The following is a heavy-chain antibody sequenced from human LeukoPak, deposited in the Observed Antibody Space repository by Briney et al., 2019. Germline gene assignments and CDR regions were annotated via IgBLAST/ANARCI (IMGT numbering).Heavy chain of an antibody. CDR2: IYHSGST. Sequence: SETLSLTCAVSGGSISSSNWWSWVRQPPGKGLEWIGEIYHSGSTNYNPSLKSRVTISVDKSKNQFSLKLSSVTAADTAVYYCARGPGGSSWYRYDYWGQGTLVTVSP. CDR3: ARGPGGSSWYRYDY. D-gene: IGHD6-13*01. CDR1: GGSISSSNW. J-gene: IGHJ4*02. V-gene: IGHV4-4*02.